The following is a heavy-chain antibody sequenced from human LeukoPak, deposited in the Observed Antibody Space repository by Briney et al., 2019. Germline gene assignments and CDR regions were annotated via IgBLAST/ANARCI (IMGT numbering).Heavy chain of an antibody. J-gene: IGHJ1*01. CDR2: INHSGST. V-gene: IGHV4-34*01. D-gene: IGHD3-22*01. CDR3: ARGGYYRFQH. CDR1: GGSFSGYY. Sequence: PSETLSLTCAVYGGSFSGYYWSWIRQPPGKGLEWIGEINHSGSTNYNPSLKSRVTISVDTSKNQFSLKLSSVTAADTAVYYCARGGYYRFQHWGQGTLVTVSS.